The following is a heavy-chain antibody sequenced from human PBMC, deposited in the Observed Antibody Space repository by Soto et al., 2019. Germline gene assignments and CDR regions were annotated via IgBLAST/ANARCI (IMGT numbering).Heavy chain of an antibody. J-gene: IGHJ4*02. CDR2: INPSGGST. CDR1: GYTFTSYY. D-gene: IGHD2-21*02. V-gene: IGHV1-46*01. Sequence: ASVKVSCKASGYTFTSYYMHWVRQAPGQGLEWMGIINPSGGSTSYAQKFQGRVTMTRDTSTSTFYMELSSLRSEDTAVYYCARSRETIAYCGGDCYRFDYWGQGTLVTVS. CDR3: ARSRETIAYCGGDCYRFDY.